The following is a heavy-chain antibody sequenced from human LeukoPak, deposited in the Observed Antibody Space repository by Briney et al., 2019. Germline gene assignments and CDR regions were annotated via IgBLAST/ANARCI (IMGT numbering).Heavy chain of an antibody. V-gene: IGHV4-39*07. CDR3: TCWEPDPGDAFDI. Sequence: SETLSLTCTVSGGSISNTSYYWGWIRQPPGKGLEWIGNIYYSGTTYYNSSLKSRVTISVDTSRNQFSLKLSSVTAADTAVYYCTCWEPDPGDAFDIWGQGTMVTVSS. J-gene: IGHJ3*02. CDR2: IYYSGTT. CDR1: GGSISNTSYY. D-gene: IGHD1-26*01.